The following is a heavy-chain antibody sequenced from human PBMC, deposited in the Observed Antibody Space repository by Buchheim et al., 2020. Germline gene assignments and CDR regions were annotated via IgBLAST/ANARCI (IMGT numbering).Heavy chain of an antibody. V-gene: IGHV3-33*01. CDR2: IWYDGSNK. J-gene: IGHJ6*02. CDR1: GFTFSSYG. CDR3: ARGFWGFGIYYYYGMDV. D-gene: IGHD3-16*01. Sequence: QVQLVESGGGVVQPGRSLRLSCAASGFTFSSYGMHWVRQAPGKGLEWVAVIWYDGSNKYYADSVKGRFTISRDNSKNTLYLQMNSLRAEDTAVYYCARGFWGFGIYYYYGMDVWGQGTT.